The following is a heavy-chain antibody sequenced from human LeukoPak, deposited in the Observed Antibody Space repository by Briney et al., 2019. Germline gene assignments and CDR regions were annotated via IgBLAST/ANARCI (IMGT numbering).Heavy chain of an antibody. CDR1: GFTFSSYA. CDR3: AKVYCSSTSCYSLYYFDY. Sequence: GGSLRLSCAASGFTFSSYAMSWVRQAPGKGLEWVSAISSSGGSTYYADSVKGRFTISRDNSKNTLYLQMNSLRAEDTAVYYCAKVYCSSTSCYSLYYFDYWGQGTLVTVSS. J-gene: IGHJ4*02. V-gene: IGHV3-23*01. CDR2: ISSSGGST. D-gene: IGHD2-2*01.